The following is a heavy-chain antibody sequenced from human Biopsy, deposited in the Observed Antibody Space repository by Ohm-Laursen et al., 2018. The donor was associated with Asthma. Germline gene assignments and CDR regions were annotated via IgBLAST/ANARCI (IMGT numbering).Heavy chain of an antibody. V-gene: IGHV1-69*13. CDR2: INSVFGTT. Sequence: SVKVSCKSLGGTFNTYVTGWVRQAPGQGLEGMGGINSVFGTTTYPQKFQDRVTITADDSTSTVYMELSSLRSEDTAVYYCARKAGSCISRTCYSLDFWGQGTLVTVSS. CDR1: GGTFNTYV. J-gene: IGHJ4*02. CDR3: ARKAGSCISRTCYSLDF. D-gene: IGHD2-2*01.